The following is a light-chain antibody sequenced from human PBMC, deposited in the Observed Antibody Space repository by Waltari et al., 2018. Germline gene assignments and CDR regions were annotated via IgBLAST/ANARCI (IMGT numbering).Light chain of an antibody. J-gene: IGLJ2*01. CDR3: ASYTSTRTVV. CDR2: DVT. CDR1: SSDVGGYNY. V-gene: IGLV2-14*01. Sequence: QSALTQPASVSESPGQSITISCSGTSSDVGGYNYVSWYQQHPGNAPKLIIFDVTRWPSGVSNRFSGSKSGNKASLTIFGLQAEDEADYYCASYTSTRTVVFGGGTRVTVL.